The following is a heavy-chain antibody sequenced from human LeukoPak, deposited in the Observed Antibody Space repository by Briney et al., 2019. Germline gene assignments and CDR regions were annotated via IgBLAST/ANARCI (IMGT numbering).Heavy chain of an antibody. CDR1: GYIFSNYY. V-gene: IGHV3-7*01. J-gene: IGHJ6*02. CDR2: IKQDGSEK. D-gene: IGHD3-3*01. CDR3: ARERWSLYSNDYYYYGLDV. Sequence: GGSLRLSCAASGYIFSNYYMNWVRQAPGKGLEWVAHIKQDGSEKNYVDSVKGRFTISRDNAKNSLYLQMNSLRAEDTAVYYCARERWSLYSNDYYYYGLDVWGQGTTVTVSS.